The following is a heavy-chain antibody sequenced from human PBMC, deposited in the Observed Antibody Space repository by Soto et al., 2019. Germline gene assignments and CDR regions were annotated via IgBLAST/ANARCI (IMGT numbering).Heavy chain of an antibody. CDR1: GFTFSDYY. Sequence: QVQLVESGGGLVKPGGSLRLSCAASGFTFSDYYMSWIRQAPGKGLEWVSYISSSSSYTNYADSVKGRFTISRDNGKNLLYLQMNSLRAEDTAVYYCARDARYAFWSGYYLYWYFDLWGRGTLVTVSS. CDR2: ISSSSSYT. V-gene: IGHV3-11*06. D-gene: IGHD3-3*01. CDR3: ARDARYAFWSGYYLYWYFDL. J-gene: IGHJ2*01.